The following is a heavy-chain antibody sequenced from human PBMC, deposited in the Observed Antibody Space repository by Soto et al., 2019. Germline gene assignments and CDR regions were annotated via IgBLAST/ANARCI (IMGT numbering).Heavy chain of an antibody. CDR1: GGTFSSYT. Sequence: QVQLVQSGAEVKKPGSSVKVSCKASGGTFSSYTISWVRQAPGQGLEWMGRIIPILGIANYAQKFQGRVTITADKSTSTAYMELSSLRSEDTAVYYCARGGDTAVVGYYYYGMDVWGQGTTVTVSS. CDR2: IIPILGIA. CDR3: ARGGDTAVVGYYYYGMDV. J-gene: IGHJ6*02. V-gene: IGHV1-69*02. D-gene: IGHD5-18*01.